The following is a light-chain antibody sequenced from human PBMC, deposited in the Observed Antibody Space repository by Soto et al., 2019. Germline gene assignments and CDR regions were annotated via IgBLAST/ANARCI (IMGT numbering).Light chain of an antibody. CDR2: EVV. V-gene: IGLV2-14*01. CDR1: SSDVGAYNY. Sequence: QSALTQPASVSGSDGQAITISCTGTSSDVGAYNYVSWYQQRPGKAPRLMIYEVVNRPSGVSTRFSGSKSGNTASLTISGLQGDDEAEYYCTSYRGSRSLVVFGTGTKLTVL. J-gene: IGLJ1*01. CDR3: TSYRGSRSLVV.